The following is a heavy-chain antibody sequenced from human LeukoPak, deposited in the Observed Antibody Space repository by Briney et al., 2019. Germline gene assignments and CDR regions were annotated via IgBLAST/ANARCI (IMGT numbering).Heavy chain of an antibody. CDR1: GFTFSNYA. D-gene: IGHD5-12*01. Sequence: GGSLRLSCAASGFTFSNYAMRWVRQAPGKGLEWVSSISSSSSYIYYADSVKGRFTISRDNAKNSLYLQMNSLRAEDTAVYYCARDSGYGRGFDIWGQGTMVTVSS. V-gene: IGHV3-21*01. J-gene: IGHJ3*02. CDR2: ISSSSSYI. CDR3: ARDSGYGRGFDI.